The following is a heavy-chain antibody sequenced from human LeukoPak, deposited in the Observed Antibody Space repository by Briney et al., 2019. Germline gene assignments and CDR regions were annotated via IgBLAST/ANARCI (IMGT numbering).Heavy chain of an antibody. CDR2: ISSSGILI. CDR1: GFTFSNYE. CDR3: AKVSGSGWHFDH. J-gene: IGHJ4*02. Sequence: GGSLRLSCAASGFTFSNYEMNWVRQAPGQGLEWVSFISSSGILIYYADSVKGRFTIFRDNGKNSLFLQMDSLRVEDTAVYYCAKVSGSGWHFDHWGQGTLVTVSS. V-gene: IGHV3-48*03. D-gene: IGHD6-19*01.